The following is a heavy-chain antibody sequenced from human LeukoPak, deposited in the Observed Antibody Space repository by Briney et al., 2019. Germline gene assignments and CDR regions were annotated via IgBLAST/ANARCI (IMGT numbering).Heavy chain of an antibody. CDR1: GFSFSTYW. Sequence: GGSLRLSCAASGFSFSTYWMSWVRQTAGKGLEFVANIDQGGSVRNYMDSLKGRCTISRDNAKKSLYLEINSLRADDTAVYYCARDPESSSFDLWGRGALVTVSS. V-gene: IGHV3-7*01. J-gene: IGHJ4*02. D-gene: IGHD6-13*01. CDR3: ARDPESSSFDL. CDR2: IDQGGSVR.